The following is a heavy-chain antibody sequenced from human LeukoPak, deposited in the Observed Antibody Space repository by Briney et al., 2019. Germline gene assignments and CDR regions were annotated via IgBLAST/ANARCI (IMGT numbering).Heavy chain of an antibody. J-gene: IGHJ4*02. CDR1: GYTFTSYG. CDR3: ARDYGDPWVY. CDR2: INTNTGNP. V-gene: IGHV7-4-1*02. Sequence: GASVKVSCKASGYTFTSYGMNWVRQAPGQRLEWMGWINTNTGNPTYAQGFTGRFVFSLDISVNTAYLQINSLKAEDTAVYYCARDYGDPWVYWGQGTLVTVSS. D-gene: IGHD4-17*01.